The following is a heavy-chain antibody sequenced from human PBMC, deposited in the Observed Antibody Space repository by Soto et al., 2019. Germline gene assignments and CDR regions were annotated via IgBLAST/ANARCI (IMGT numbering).Heavy chain of an antibody. CDR3: ERDLQAGYDYGNWCAP. V-gene: IGHV3-30-3*01. CDR1: GFSISRSA. CDR2: IAYDGSNK. D-gene: IGHD3-16*01. Sequence: QVQLVGAGGGVVQPGGSLRLSCAASGFSISRSAMHWVRQAPGKGLEWVAVIAYDGSNKWYGDSAKGRFTTYRDKYKNTLYLQMSSLSGEERVVYYCERDLQAGYDYGNWCAPWGQGTLATVSS. J-gene: IGHJ5*02.